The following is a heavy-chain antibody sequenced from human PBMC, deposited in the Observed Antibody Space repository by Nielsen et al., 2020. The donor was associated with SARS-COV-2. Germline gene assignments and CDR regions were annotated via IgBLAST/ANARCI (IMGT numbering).Heavy chain of an antibody. CDR2: ISSSSSYI. J-gene: IGHJ4*02. CDR3: AANVGAGYSLAY. V-gene: IGHV3-21*01. Sequence: GESLKISCAASGFTFSSYSMNWVRQAPGKGLEWVSSISSSSSYIYYADSVKGRFTISRDNAKNSLYLQMNSLRAEDTAVYYCAANVGAGYSLAYWGQGTLVTVSS. CDR1: GFTFSSYS. D-gene: IGHD5-18*01.